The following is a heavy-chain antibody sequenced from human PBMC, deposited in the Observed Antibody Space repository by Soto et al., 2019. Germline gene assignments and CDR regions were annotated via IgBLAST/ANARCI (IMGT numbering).Heavy chain of an antibody. Sequence: ASVNVSFKASGYTFTSYGISWVRQAPRQGLEWMGWISAYNGNTNYAQKLQGRVTMTTDTSTSTAYMELRSLRSEDKAVYYCVRRIAAPPKVDYWGQATLVTVS. J-gene: IGHJ4*01. CDR1: GYTFTSYG. CDR2: ISAYNGNT. D-gene: IGHD6-6*01. V-gene: IGHV1-18*01. CDR3: VRRIAAPPKVDY.